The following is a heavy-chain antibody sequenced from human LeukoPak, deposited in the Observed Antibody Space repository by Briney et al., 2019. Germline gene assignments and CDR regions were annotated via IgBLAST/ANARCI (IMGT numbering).Heavy chain of an antibody. V-gene: IGHV3-53*01. Sequence: GGSLRLSCAASGFTVSSNYMSWVGKAPGRGLGGAPVIYSGGSTFYADSVKGRFSISRDNSKNTLYLQMNSLRAEDTAVYYCASARGSNYGSLGDWGQGTLVTVSS. J-gene: IGHJ4*02. CDR3: ASARGSNYGSLGD. CDR1: GFTVSSNY. D-gene: IGHD5-18*01. CDR2: IYSGGST.